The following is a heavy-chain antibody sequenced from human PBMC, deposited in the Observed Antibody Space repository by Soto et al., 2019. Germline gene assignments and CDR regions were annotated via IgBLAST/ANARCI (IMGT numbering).Heavy chain of an antibody. CDR2: IYWNDDK. J-gene: IGHJ4*02. CDR1: GFSLSASGVG. V-gene: IGHV2-5*01. Sequence: QITLKESGPTLVKPTQTLTLTCTFSGFSLSASGVGVGWIRQPPGAALEWLAVIYWNDDKRYSPSLKSRLTITKDTSKNQVVLTMTNMEPVDTATYYCTHADSYGYLDYWGQGTLVTVSS. CDR3: THADSYGYLDY. D-gene: IGHD5-18*01.